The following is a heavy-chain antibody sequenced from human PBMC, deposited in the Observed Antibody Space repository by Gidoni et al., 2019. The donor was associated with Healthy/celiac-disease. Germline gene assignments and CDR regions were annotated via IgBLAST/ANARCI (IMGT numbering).Heavy chain of an antibody. Sequence: EGQLLESGGGLVQPGGSLRLYCAASGFTFSSYAMSWVSQAPGKGLEWVSAISGSGGSTYYADSVKGRFTISRDNSKNTLYLQMNSLRAEDTAVYYCAKAPSVTGDFDYWGQGTLVTVSS. V-gene: IGHV3-23*01. J-gene: IGHJ4*02. CDR2: ISGSGGST. CDR3: AKAPSVTGDFDY. D-gene: IGHD3-16*01. CDR1: GFTFSSYA.